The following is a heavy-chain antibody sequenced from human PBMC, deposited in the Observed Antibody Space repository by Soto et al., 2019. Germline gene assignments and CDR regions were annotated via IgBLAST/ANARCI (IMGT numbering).Heavy chain of an antibody. CDR1: GFTFSSYA. J-gene: IGHJ3*01. CDR3: ARDGLVLGLNYYDSSAYSSRHDAIDF. V-gene: IGHV3-30-3*01. Sequence: GGSLRLSCAASGFTFSSYAMHWVRQAPGKGLEWVAVISYDGSNKYYADSVKGRFTISRDNSKNTLYLQMNSLRAEDTAVYYCARDGLVLGLNYYDSSAYSSRHDAIDFPGQATIVTVSS. CDR2: ISYDGSNK. D-gene: IGHD3-22*01.